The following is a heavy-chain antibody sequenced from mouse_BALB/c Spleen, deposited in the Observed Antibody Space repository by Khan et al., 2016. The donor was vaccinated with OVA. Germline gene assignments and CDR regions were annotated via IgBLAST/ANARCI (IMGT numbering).Heavy chain of an antibody. J-gene: IGHJ3*01. CDR2: IFPGNSDT. Sequence: VQLQQSGTVLARPGASVKMSCKASGYSFTNYLIHWVKQRPGKGLEWIGDIFPGNSDTNYNQKFKDKAKLTADTSASAAFMELSSLTNEDSAVYYCTRGGYSSFAFWGQGTLVTVSA. CDR3: TRGGYSSFAF. CDR1: GYSFTNYL. D-gene: IGHD1-3*01. V-gene: IGHV1-5*01.